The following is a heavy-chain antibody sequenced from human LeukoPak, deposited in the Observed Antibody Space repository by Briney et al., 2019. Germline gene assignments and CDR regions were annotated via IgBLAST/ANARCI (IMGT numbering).Heavy chain of an antibody. CDR1: GGSISSSSYY. V-gene: IGHV4-39*01. J-gene: IGHJ4*02. Sequence: PSETLSLTCTVSGGSISSSSYYWGWIRQPPGKGLEWIGSIYYSGSTYYNPSLKSRVTISVDTSKNQFSLKLSSVTAADTAVYYCARSYYDFWSGYYTSPDYWGQGTLVTVSS. CDR2: IYYSGST. D-gene: IGHD3-3*01. CDR3: ARSYYDFWSGYYTSPDY.